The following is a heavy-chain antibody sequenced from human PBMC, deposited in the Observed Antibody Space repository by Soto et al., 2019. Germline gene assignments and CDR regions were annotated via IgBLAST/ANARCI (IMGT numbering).Heavy chain of an antibody. J-gene: IGHJ5*02. Sequence: ASVKVSCKASGYTFTSYDINWVRQATGQGLEWMGWMNPNSGNTGYAQKFQGRVTMTRNTSISTAYMELSSLRSEDTAVYYCARVPSGYADSNCFQPGGQGTLVTVSS. CDR2: MNPNSGNT. V-gene: IGHV1-8*01. CDR1: GYTFTSYD. CDR3: ARVPSGYADSNCFQP. D-gene: IGHD5-12*01.